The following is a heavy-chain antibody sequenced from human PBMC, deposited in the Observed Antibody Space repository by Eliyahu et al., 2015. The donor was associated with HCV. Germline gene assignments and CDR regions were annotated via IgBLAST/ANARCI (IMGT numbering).Heavy chain of an antibody. CDR1: GFXFXSYS. CDR3: TRGGSCGTTTCSAPSADH. V-gene: IGHV3-23*01. Sequence: DVQLLESGGGLVQPGGSLRLSCVAXGFXFXSYSXTWVRQAPGKGLGGVSGVTGNGGITPYADSVMGRFTISRDNSINTLYLQLNNLRAEDTAVYYCTRGGSCGTTTCSAPSADHWGQGTLVTVSS. CDR2: VTGNGGIT. D-gene: IGHD1-1*01. J-gene: IGHJ4*02.